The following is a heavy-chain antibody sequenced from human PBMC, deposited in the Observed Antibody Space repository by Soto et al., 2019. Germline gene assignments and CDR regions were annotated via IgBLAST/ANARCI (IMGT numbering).Heavy chain of an antibody. CDR2: IKSKTDGGTT. CDR1: GFTFSNAW. J-gene: IGHJ6*03. D-gene: IGHD1-1*01. CDR3: TTLDLEDYYYYYYRDV. V-gene: IGHV3-15*01. Sequence: EVQLVESGGGLVKPGGSLRLSCAASGFTFSNAWRSWVRQAPGKGLEWVGRIKSKTDGGTTDYAAPVKGRFTISRDDAKNTLYLQMNSLKTDDTAVYYGTTLDLEDYYYYYYRDVWGKGTTVTVSS.